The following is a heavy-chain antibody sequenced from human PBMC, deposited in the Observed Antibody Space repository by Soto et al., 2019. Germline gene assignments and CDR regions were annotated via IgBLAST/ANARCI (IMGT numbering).Heavy chain of an antibody. CDR1: GGSISSGCYY. D-gene: IGHD3-3*01. Sequence: SETLSLTCTVSGGSISSGCYYWSLIRQHPGKGLEWIGYIYYSGSTYYNPSLKSRVTISVDTSKNQFSLKLSSVTAADTAVYYCARDVYYDFWNGYSLGAFDIWGQGTMVTVSS. CDR2: IYYSGST. J-gene: IGHJ3*02. V-gene: IGHV4-31*03. CDR3: ARDVYYDFWNGYSLGAFDI.